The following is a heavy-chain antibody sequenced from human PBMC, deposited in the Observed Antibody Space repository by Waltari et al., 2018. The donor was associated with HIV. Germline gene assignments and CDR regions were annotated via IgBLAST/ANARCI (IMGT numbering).Heavy chain of an antibody. J-gene: IGHJ4*02. CDR1: GFSISIYS. D-gene: IGHD7-27*01. Sequence: EVQLVESGGGLVKPGGSLRVYCAASGFSISIYSMNWVRQAPGKGLEWVSSITSSSSDIYYADSVKGRFTISRDNAKNSLYLQMNSLRAEDTAVYHCARDTLGPFDYWGQGTLVTVSS. V-gene: IGHV3-21*01. CDR3: ARDTLGPFDY. CDR2: ITSSSSDI.